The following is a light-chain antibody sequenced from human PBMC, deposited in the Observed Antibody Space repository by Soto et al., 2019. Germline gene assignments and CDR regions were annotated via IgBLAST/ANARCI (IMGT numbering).Light chain of an antibody. V-gene: IGKV3-11*02. Sequence: EIVLTQSPATLSLSPGETATLSCRASQSVSNYLAWYQHKPGQAPRLLIYGASNRATGSSARISGSGSGRDVSLTINILEPEDSAVYYRHQRTNWPSITFGQGTRLE. CDR1: QSVSNY. CDR2: GAS. J-gene: IGKJ5*01. CDR3: HQRTNWPSIT.